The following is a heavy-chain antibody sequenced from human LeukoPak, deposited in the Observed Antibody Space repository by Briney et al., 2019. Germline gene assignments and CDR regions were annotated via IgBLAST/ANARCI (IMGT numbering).Heavy chain of an antibody. J-gene: IGHJ4*02. CDR1: GYTFTYYY. CDR2: INPDSGGT. V-gene: IGHV1-2*02. CDR3: VRDRNDFWSGFLY. Sequence: ASVKVSCKASGYTFTYYYFHWVRQAPGQGLEWMGWINPDSGGTGYAEKFKGRVTLTRYTTISTVYMEMSSLRSDDTAIYYCVRDRNDFWSGFLYWGQGTLVTVSS. D-gene: IGHD3-3*01.